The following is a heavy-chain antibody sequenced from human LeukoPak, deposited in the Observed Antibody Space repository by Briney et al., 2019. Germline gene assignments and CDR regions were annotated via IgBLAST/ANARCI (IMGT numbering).Heavy chain of an antibody. CDR2: INHSGST. Sequence: SETLSLPCAVYGGSFSGYYWSWIRQPPGKGLEWIGEINHSGSTNYNPSLKSRVTISVDTSKNQFSLKLSSVTAADTAVYYCARTSGSGSYFKKGPFDPWGQGTLVTVSS. D-gene: IGHD1-26*01. CDR1: GGSFSGYY. J-gene: IGHJ5*02. CDR3: ARTSGSGSYFKKGPFDP. V-gene: IGHV4-34*01.